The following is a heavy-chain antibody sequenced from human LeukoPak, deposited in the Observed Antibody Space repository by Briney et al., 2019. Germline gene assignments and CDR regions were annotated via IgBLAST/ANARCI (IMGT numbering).Heavy chain of an antibody. CDR2: IKQDGSEK. J-gene: IGHJ4*03. CDR3: ARVGLGSSSWYGYFDY. V-gene: IGHV3-7*01. D-gene: IGHD6-13*01. Sequence: PGGSLRLSCAASGFTFSSYWMSWVRQAPGKGLEWVANIKQDGSEKYYVDSVKGRFTISRDNAKNSLYLQMNSLRAEDTAVYYCARVGLGSSSWYGYFDYWGQGPRSPSPQ. CDR1: GFTFSSYW.